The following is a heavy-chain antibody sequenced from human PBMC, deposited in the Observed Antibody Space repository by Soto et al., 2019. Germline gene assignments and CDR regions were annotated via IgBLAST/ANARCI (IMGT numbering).Heavy chain of an antibody. CDR2: IYHSGST. CDR3: AGRYSSSLGY. D-gene: IGHD6-13*01. V-gene: IGHV4-30-2*01. Sequence: QLQLQESGSGPVKPSQTLSLTCAVSGGSISSGAYSWSWIRQPPGKGLEWIGYIYHSGSTYYNPYLKSRVTISVDRSKNQFSLKLSSVTAADTAVYYCAGRYSSSLGYWGQGTLVTVSS. J-gene: IGHJ4*02. CDR1: GGSISSGAYS.